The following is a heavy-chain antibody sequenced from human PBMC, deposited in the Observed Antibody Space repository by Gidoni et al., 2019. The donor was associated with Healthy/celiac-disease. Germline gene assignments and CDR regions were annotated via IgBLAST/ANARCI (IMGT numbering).Heavy chain of an antibody. CDR2: IYSSGST. Sequence: QVQLQESGPGLVQPSETLSLTCTVSGGSVSSGSYYWSWIRQPPGKGLEWIGYIYSSGSTNYHPSLKSRVTISVDTSKNQFSLKLSSVTAADTAVYYCARTTMGLDYGGDYWGQGTLVTVSS. CDR1: GGSVSSGSYY. D-gene: IGHD4-17*01. V-gene: IGHV4-61*01. CDR3: ARTTMGLDYGGDY. J-gene: IGHJ4*02.